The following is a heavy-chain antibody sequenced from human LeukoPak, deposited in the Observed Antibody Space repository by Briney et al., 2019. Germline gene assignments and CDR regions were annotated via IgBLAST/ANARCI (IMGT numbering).Heavy chain of an antibody. V-gene: IGHV1-69*06. CDR1: GGTFSSYA. J-gene: IGHJ4*02. Sequence: ASVKVSCKASGGTFSSYAISWVRQAPGQGLEWMGGIIPIFGTANYAQKFQGRVTITADKSTSIAYMELSSLRSEDTAVYYCARDRTTRQFDYWGQGTLVTVSS. D-gene: IGHD1-7*01. CDR2: IIPIFGTA. CDR3: ARDRTTRQFDY.